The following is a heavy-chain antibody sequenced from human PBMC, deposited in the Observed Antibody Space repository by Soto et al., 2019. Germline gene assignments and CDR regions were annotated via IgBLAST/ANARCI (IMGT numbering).Heavy chain of an antibody. Sequence: GGSLRLSCAASGFTFSDYYMSWIRQAPGKGLEWVSYISSSGSTIYYADSVKGRFTISRDNAKNSLYLQMNGLRAEDTAVYYCARVVPAAIHEGNWFDPWGQGTLVTVSS. CDR3: ARVVPAAIHEGNWFDP. CDR2: ISSSGSTI. V-gene: IGHV3-11*01. CDR1: GFTFSDYY. J-gene: IGHJ5*02. D-gene: IGHD2-2*02.